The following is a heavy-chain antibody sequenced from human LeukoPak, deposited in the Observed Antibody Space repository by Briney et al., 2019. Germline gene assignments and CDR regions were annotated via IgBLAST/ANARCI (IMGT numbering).Heavy chain of an antibody. CDR1: GGSISSGSYY. CDR2: IYTSGST. V-gene: IGHV4-61*02. D-gene: IGHD3-16*02. J-gene: IGHJ5*02. CDR3: ARLSHWFDP. Sequence: PSETLSLTCTVSGGSISSGSYYWSSIRQPAGKGLEWIGRIYTSGSTNYNPSLKSRVTISVDTSKNQFSLKLSSVTAADTAVYYCARLSHWFDPWGQGTLVTVSS.